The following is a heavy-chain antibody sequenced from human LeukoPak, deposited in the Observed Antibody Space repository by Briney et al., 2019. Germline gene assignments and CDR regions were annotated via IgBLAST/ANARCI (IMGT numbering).Heavy chain of an antibody. V-gene: IGHV4-59*01. Sequence: SETLFLTCTVSGGSISSYYWSWIRQPPGKGLEWIGYIYYSGSTNYNPSLKSRVTISVDTSKNQFSLKLSSVTAADTAVYYCARGGRMTTVYYYYYMDVWGKGTTVTVSS. CDR2: IYYSGST. J-gene: IGHJ6*03. CDR3: ARGGRMTTVYYYYYMDV. CDR1: GGSISSYY. D-gene: IGHD4-11*01.